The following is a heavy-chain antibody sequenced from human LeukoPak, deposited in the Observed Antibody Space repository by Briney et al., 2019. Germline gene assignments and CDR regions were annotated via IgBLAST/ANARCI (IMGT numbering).Heavy chain of an antibody. J-gene: IGHJ4*02. CDR2: IGGGGEYT. CDR1: GFTFSSYA. V-gene: IGHV3-23*01. Sequence: GGSLRLSCAASGFTFSSYAMSWVRQAPGKGLEWVSTIGGGGEYTYYADSVKGRIIISRDNSKNTFYLQMNSLRAEDTAVYYCAKVLSGSQDYWGQGTLVTVFS. CDR3: AKVLSGSQDY. D-gene: IGHD1-26*01.